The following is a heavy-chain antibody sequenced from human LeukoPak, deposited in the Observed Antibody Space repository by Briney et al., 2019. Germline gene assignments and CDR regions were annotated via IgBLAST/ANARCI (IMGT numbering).Heavy chain of an antibody. V-gene: IGHV1-69-2*01. CDR1: GYTFTGYY. Sequence: GASVKVSCKASGYTFTGYYMHWVQQAPGKGLEWMGLVDPEDGETIYAEKFQGRVTITADTSTDTAYMELSSLRSEDTAVYYCATDGSSGSFVYFDLWGRGTLVTVSS. D-gene: IGHD6-19*01. CDR2: VDPEDGET. J-gene: IGHJ2*01. CDR3: ATDGSSGSFVYFDL.